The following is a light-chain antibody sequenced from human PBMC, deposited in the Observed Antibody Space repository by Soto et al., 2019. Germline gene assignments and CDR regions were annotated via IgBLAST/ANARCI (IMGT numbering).Light chain of an antibody. Sequence: QSALTQPASVSGSPGQSITISCTGTSSDVGGYNYVSWYQQHPGKAPKLMIYDVSNRPSGVSNRFCGSKSGNTASLTISGLQDEDEADYYYSSYTSSSTLEVFGGGTKLTVL. J-gene: IGLJ2*01. V-gene: IGLV2-14*01. CDR1: SSDVGGYNY. CDR2: DVS. CDR3: SSYTSSSTLEV.